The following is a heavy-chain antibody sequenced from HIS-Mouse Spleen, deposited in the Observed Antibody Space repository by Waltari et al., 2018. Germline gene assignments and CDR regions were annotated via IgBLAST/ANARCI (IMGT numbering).Heavy chain of an antibody. Sequence: QLQLQESGPGLVKPSETLSLTCTVSGGSISSSSYYWGWIRQPPGKGLEWIGSIHYGGRTSYNPSIKSRVTRSVDTSKNQFSRKLSSVTAADTAVYYCAREIPYSSSWYDWYFDLWGRGTLVTVSS. J-gene: IGHJ2*01. V-gene: IGHV4-39*07. D-gene: IGHD6-13*01. CDR1: GGSISSSSYY. CDR3: AREIPYSSSWYDWYFDL. CDR2: IHYGGRT.